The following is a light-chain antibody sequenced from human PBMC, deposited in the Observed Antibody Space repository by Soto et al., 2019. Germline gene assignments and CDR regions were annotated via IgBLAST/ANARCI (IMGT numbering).Light chain of an antibody. CDR3: QSADSSGTYPAV. V-gene: IGLV3-25*02. J-gene: IGLJ7*01. Sequence: LTQPASVSGSPGQSITISCTGDALPKQYAYWYQQKPGQAPVLVIYKDSERPSGIPERFSGSSSGTTVTLTISGVQAEDEADYYCQSADSSGTYPAVFGGGTQLTVL. CDR2: KDS. CDR1: ALPKQY.